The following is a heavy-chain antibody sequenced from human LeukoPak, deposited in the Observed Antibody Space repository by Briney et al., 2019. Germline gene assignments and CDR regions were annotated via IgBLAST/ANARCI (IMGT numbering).Heavy chain of an antibody. CDR2: ISYDGSNK. V-gene: IGHV3-30*03. Sequence: GGSLRLSCAASGFTFSSYGMHWVRQAPGKGLEWVAVISYDGSNKYYADSVKGRFTISRDNSKNSLYLQMNSLRAEDTAVYYCARDGLSWYWGQGTLVTVSS. J-gene: IGHJ4*02. CDR3: ARDGLSWY. D-gene: IGHD2-15*01. CDR1: GFTFSSYG.